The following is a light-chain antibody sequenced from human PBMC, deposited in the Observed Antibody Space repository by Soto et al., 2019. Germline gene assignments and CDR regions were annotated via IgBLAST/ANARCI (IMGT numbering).Light chain of an antibody. CDR1: QNINTY. Sequence: DIQLTQSPSSLSASVGDRVTITCRSSQNINTYLNWYQQRPGEPPKLLIYHASSLKSGVPSRFSGIASGTAFTLTISSLQPEDFGTYYCQQSSRMPPFGGGTKLDIK. CDR3: QQSSRMPP. J-gene: IGKJ4*01. CDR2: HAS. V-gene: IGKV1-39*01.